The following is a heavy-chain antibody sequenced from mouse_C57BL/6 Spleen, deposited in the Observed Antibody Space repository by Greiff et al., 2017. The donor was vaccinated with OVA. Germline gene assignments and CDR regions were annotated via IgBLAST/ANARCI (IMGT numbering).Heavy chain of an antibody. CDR3: ASGVTTVVAFDY. CDR1: GFTFSSYA. J-gene: IGHJ2*01. D-gene: IGHD1-1*01. CDR2: ISDGGSYT. Sequence: EVHLVESGGGLVKPGGSLKLSCAASGFTFSSYAMSWVRQTPEKRLEWVATISDGGSYTYYPDNVKGRFTISRENAKNNLYLQMSHLKSEDTAMYYCASGVTTVVAFDYWGQGTTLTVSS. V-gene: IGHV5-4*01.